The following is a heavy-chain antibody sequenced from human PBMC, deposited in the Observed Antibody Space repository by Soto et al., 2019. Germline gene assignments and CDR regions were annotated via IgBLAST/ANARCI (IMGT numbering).Heavy chain of an antibody. J-gene: IGHJ2*01. CDR2: IRGSGDNT. Sequence: GSLRLSCAASGFTFNNYVMSWVRQAPGKGLEWVSGIRGSGDNTYYADSVKGRFAISRDNSKYTLSLEMNSLRAEDTAVYYCAKDLKVYTISWYFNWYFDLRGPGTLVTVFS. CDR1: GFTFNNYV. D-gene: IGHD6-13*01. CDR3: AKDLKVYTISWYFNWYFDL. V-gene: IGHV3-23*01.